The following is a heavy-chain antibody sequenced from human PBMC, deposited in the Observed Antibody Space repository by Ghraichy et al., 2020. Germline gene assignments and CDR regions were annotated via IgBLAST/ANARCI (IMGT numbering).Heavy chain of an antibody. D-gene: IGHD3-22*01. Sequence: GGSLRLSCAASGFTFSSYGIHWVRQAPGKGLEWVAVISYDGSNKYHAETVKGRFTISRDNSKNTLYLQMNSLRAEDTAVYYCARAGSTYSSLSQTLFGTGMDVWGQGTTVTVSS. CDR1: GFTFSSYG. CDR2: ISYDGSNK. CDR3: ARAGSTYSSLSQTLFGTGMDV. J-gene: IGHJ6*02. V-gene: IGHV3-30-3*01.